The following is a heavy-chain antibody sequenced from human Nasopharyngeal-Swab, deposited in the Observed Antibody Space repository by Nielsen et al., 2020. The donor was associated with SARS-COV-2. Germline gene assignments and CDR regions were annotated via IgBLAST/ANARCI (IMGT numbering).Heavy chain of an antibody. J-gene: IGHJ6*02. Sequence: GESLKISCKGSGYSFTSYWIGWVRQMPGKGLEWMGIIYPGDSDTRYSPSFQGQVTIPADKSISTAYLQWSSLKASDTAMYYCARGVVDFWSGYYNGYYYYGMDVWGQGTTVTVSS. CDR3: ARGVVDFWSGYYNGYYYYGMDV. V-gene: IGHV5-51*01. CDR1: GYSFTSYW. D-gene: IGHD3-3*01. CDR2: IYPGDSDT.